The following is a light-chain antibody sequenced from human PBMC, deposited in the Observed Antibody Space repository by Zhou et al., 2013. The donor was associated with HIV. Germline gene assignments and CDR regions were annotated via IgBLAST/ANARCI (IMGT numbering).Light chain of an antibody. CDR3: QQYKSYPYT. Sequence: EIQMTQSPSSLSASVGDRVTISCRAGQRISTYVNWYQHRAGKPPNLLIFGGSYLQRGVPSRFSGSGSGTEFTLTISSLQPDDFATYYCQQYKSYPYTFGQGTTLQIK. CDR1: QRISTY. CDR2: GGS. J-gene: IGKJ2*01. V-gene: IGKV1-5*01.